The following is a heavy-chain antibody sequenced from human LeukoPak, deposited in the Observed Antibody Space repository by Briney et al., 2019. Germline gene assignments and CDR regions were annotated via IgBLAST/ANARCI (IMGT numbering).Heavy chain of an antibody. CDR1: GGSISSYY. D-gene: IGHD6-6*01. Sequence: SETLSLTCTVSGGSISSYYWNWIRQPPGKGLEWIGDIHYSGITNYNPSLKSRVTIPLDASKKQFSLKLSSVTAADTAVYFCVKAAPGPHDAFDIWGQGTVVTVSS. CDR2: IHYSGIT. J-gene: IGHJ3*02. V-gene: IGHV4-59*08. CDR3: VKAAPGPHDAFDI.